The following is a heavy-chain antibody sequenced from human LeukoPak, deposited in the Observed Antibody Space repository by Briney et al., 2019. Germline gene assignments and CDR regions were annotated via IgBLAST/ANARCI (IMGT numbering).Heavy chain of an antibody. CDR1: GFTFGDYY. J-gene: IGHJ4*02. D-gene: IGHD1-7*01. CDR2: ISSSGRTI. CDR3: ARMNYVSSGWGAPFDY. V-gene: IGHV3-11*04. Sequence: GGSLRLSCAASGFTFGDYYMSWIRQAPGKGLEWVSYISSSGRTINYADSVKGRFTISRDNAENSLYLQMNSLRAEDTAVYYCARMNYVSSGWGAPFDYWGQGTLVTVSS.